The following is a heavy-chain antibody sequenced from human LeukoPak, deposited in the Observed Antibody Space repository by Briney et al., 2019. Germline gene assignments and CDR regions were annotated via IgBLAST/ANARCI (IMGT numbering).Heavy chain of an antibody. J-gene: IGHJ3*02. CDR2: INPNSGGT. D-gene: IGHD5-18*01. Sequence: PGASVKVSCKASGYTFTGYYMHWVRQAPGQGLEWMGWINPNSGGTNYAQKFQGRVTMTRDTSISTAYMELSRLRSDDTAVYYCARGRGYSYGPPRSAFDIWGQGTMVTVSS. CDR1: GYTFTGYY. CDR3: ARGRGYSYGPPRSAFDI. V-gene: IGHV1-2*02.